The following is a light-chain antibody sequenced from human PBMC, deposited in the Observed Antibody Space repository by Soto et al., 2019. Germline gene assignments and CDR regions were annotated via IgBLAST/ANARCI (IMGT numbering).Light chain of an antibody. CDR3: QQSYITPTWT. Sequence: MHMRQPPSSLSASVGDKAPIPFRPSQSISSYLNWYQQKPGKAPKRLIYAASSLQPSGTSKFSGSGSGTDFTLTISSLQAEDFATYYYQQSYITPTWTFGQGTKVDIK. V-gene: IGKV1-39*01. CDR2: AAS. J-gene: IGKJ1*01. CDR1: QSISSY.